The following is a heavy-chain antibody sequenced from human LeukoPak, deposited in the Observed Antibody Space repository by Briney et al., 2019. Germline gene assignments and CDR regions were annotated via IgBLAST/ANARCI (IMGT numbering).Heavy chain of an antibody. D-gene: IGHD2-15*01. V-gene: IGHV3-72*01. Sequence: GGSLRLSCAASGFPFSDHYMDWVRQAPGKGLEWVGRTGTKANSTTTEYAASVKGRFTISRDDSKNSLYLQMNSLKTEDTAVYYCARDYDFYCSGGSCYSPRLSDYWGQGTLVTVSS. J-gene: IGHJ4*02. CDR1: GFPFSDHY. CDR2: TGTKANSTTT. CDR3: ARDYDFYCSGGSCYSPRLSDY.